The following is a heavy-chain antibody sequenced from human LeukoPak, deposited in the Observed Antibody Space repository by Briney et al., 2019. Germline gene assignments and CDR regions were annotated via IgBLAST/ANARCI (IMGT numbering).Heavy chain of an antibody. D-gene: IGHD6-6*01. Sequence: GGSLRLSCAASGFTFSNAWMSWVRQAPGKGLEWVGRIKSKTDGGTTDYAAPVKGRFTISRDDSKNTLYLQMNSLKTEDTAVYYCTTDTEYSSSPIDYWGQGTLVTVSS. CDR2: IKSKTDGGTT. CDR1: GFTFSNAW. V-gene: IGHV3-15*01. J-gene: IGHJ4*02. CDR3: TTDTEYSSSPIDY.